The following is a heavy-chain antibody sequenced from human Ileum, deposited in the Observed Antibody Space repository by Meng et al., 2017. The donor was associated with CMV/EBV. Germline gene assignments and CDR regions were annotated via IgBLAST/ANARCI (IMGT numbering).Heavy chain of an antibody. J-gene: IGHJ5*02. Sequence: ISSGDYYWTWIRQPPGKGLEWIGFIKYSGRTYYNPSLKSRLTILLDTSKNQFSLRLSSVTAADTAVYYCARTQDCSSTSCYTGFDPWGQGNLVTVSS. CDR2: IKYSGRT. CDR1: ISSGDYY. V-gene: IGHV4-30-4*08. D-gene: IGHD2-2*01. CDR3: ARTQDCSSTSCYTGFDP.